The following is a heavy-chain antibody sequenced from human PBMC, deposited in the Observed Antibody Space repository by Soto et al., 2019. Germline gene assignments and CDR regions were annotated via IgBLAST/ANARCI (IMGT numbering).Heavy chain of an antibody. J-gene: IGHJ5*02. D-gene: IGHD1-1*01. V-gene: IGHV4-30-2*01. CDR2: IYHSGST. CDR1: GGSISSGGYS. Sequence: QLQLQESGSGLVRPSQTLSLTCAVSGGSISSGGYSWNWIRQPPEKGLEWIGYIYHSGSTIYNPSLTSRVTISVDKSKYQISLKLSSVTAADRAVYYCARDQLEANWCDPWGQGPLVTFSS. CDR3: ARDQLEANWCDP.